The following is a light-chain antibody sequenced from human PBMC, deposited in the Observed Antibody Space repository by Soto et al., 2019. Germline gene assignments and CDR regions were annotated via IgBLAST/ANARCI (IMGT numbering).Light chain of an antibody. CDR3: QQYHSDPIT. V-gene: IGKV4-1*01. J-gene: IGKJ5*01. Sequence: DFVMTQSPDFLAVSLGERATIKCKSSQSVLSTSDSQNYLAWFQQKPGQPPKLLIYWASTRESVVPDRFSGSGSGTDFTLTINNLQAEDVAAYYCQQYHSDPITFGQGTRLEIK. CDR2: WAS. CDR1: QSVLSTSDSQNY.